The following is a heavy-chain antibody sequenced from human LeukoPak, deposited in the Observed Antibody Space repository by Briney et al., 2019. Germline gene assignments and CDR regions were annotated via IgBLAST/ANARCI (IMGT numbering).Heavy chain of an antibody. CDR3: ARRDTAMVPPGYNWFDP. J-gene: IGHJ5*02. CDR2: INHSGST. CDR1: GGSFSGYY. Sequence: NPSETLSLTCAVYGGSFSGYYWSWIRQPPGKGLEWIGEINHSGSTNYNPSLKSRVTISVDTSKNQFSLKLSSVTAADTAVYYCARRDTAMVPPGYNWFDPWSQGTLVTVSS. D-gene: IGHD5-18*01. V-gene: IGHV4-34*01.